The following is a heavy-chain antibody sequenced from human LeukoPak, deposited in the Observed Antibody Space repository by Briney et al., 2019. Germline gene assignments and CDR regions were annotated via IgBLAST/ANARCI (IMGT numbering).Heavy chain of an antibody. CDR2: INAGNGNT. CDR3: AREFLYSSGWYGY. D-gene: IGHD6-19*01. V-gene: IGHV1-3*01. J-gene: IGHJ4*02. CDR1: GYTFTSYA. Sequence: ASVKVSCKAYGYTFTSYAMHWVRQAPGQRLEWMGWINAGNGNTKYSQKFQGRVTITRDTSASTAYMELSSLRSEDTAVYYCAREFLYSSGWYGYWGQGTLVTVSS.